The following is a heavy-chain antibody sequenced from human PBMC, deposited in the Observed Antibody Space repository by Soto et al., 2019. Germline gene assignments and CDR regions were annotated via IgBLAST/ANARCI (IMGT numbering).Heavy chain of an antibody. Sequence: QITLKESGPPLVRPTQTLTLTCTFSGFSLSTYGVSVAWIRQPPGKALEWLALIYWDDDKRYSPSLKNRLTITKDTSKNQVVLTMTDMDPVDTATYFCAHSHLPSTVTTSAEYFQHWGQGTLVTVSS. J-gene: IGHJ1*01. CDR2: IYWDDDK. CDR3: AHSHLPSTVTTSAEYFQH. CDR1: GFSLSTYGVS. V-gene: IGHV2-5*02. D-gene: IGHD4-17*01.